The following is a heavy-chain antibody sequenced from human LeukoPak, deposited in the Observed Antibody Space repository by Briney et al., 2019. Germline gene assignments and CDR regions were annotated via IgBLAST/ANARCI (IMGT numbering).Heavy chain of an antibody. CDR1: GFTFSSYA. Sequence: GGSLRLSCAASGFTFSSYAMSWVRQAPGKGLEWVSAISGSGGSTYYADSVKGRFTISRDNSKNTLYLQMNSLRAEDTAVYYCAKALLGRRGDYYYGMDVWGQGTTVTVSS. J-gene: IGHJ6*02. D-gene: IGHD1-1*01. CDR2: ISGSGGST. V-gene: IGHV3-23*01. CDR3: AKALLGRRGDYYYGMDV.